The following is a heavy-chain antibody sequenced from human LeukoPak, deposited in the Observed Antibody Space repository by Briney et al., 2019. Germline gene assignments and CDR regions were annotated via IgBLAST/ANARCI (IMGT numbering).Heavy chain of an antibody. Sequence: GGSLRLSCVASGFTFSRYEMNWVGQAPGKGLEWVSYITNSVSGIYYADSVKGRFTVSRDNAKNSLYLQMNSLRAEDTAVYYCARVGFDYWGQGALVTVSS. V-gene: IGHV3-48*03. CDR3: ARVGFDY. CDR1: GFTFSRYE. J-gene: IGHJ4*02. CDR2: ITNSVSGI.